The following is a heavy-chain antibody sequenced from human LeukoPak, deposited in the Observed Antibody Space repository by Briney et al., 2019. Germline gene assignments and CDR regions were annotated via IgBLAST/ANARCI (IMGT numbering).Heavy chain of an antibody. V-gene: IGHV3-48*04. Sequence: PGGSLRLSCAASGFTFSSFSMNWVRQAPGKGLEWVSYISSTSSTIYYADSVKGRFTISRDNAKNSLYLQMNSLRAEDTAVYYCVASGYDYDFYYYLDVWGKGTTVTISS. CDR1: GFTFSSFS. CDR3: VASGYDYDFYYYLDV. CDR2: ISSTSSTI. J-gene: IGHJ6*03. D-gene: IGHD5-12*01.